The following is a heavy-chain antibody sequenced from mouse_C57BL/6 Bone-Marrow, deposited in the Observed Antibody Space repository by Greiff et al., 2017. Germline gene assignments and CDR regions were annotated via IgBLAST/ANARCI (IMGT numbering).Heavy chain of an antibody. CDR2: IDPSDSYT. Sequence: QVQLQQSGAELVKPGASVKLSCKASGYTFTSYWMQWVKQRPGQGLEWIGEIDPSDSYTNYNQKFKGKATLTVDTSSSTAYMQLSSLTSEDSAVYYCARVGYYGSSNWYFDVWGTGTTVTVSS. D-gene: IGHD1-1*01. CDR1: GYTFTSYW. V-gene: IGHV1-50*01. J-gene: IGHJ1*03. CDR3: ARVGYYGSSNWYFDV.